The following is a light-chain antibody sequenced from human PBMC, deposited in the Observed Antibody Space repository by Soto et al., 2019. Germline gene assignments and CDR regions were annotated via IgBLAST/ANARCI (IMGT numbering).Light chain of an antibody. V-gene: IGLV2-8*01. CDR1: SSDVGAYNY. CDR3: GSFASSNTWV. J-gene: IGLJ3*02. Sequence: QSALTQPPSASGSPGQSVTISCTGTSSDVGAYNYVSWYQQHAGKAPKLVIYEVTKRPSGVPDRFSGSKSANTASLTVSGFQVEVGAVYYCGSFASSNTWVFGGGTKLTVL. CDR2: EVT.